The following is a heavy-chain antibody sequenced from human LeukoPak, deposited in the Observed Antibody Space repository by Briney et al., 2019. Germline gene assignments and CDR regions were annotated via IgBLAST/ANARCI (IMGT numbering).Heavy chain of an antibody. CDR3: ARQKTPHGNFDY. D-gene: IGHD1-26*01. V-gene: IGHV3-13*01. J-gene: IGHJ4*02. Sequence: GGSLRLSCAASGFTVSSNYMSWVRQATGKGLEWVSAIGVAANTFYSGSVKGRFTISRENAKNSLYLLMSSLRAEDTAVYYCARQKTPHGNFDYWGQGTLVTVSS. CDR1: GFTVSSNY. CDR2: IGVAANT.